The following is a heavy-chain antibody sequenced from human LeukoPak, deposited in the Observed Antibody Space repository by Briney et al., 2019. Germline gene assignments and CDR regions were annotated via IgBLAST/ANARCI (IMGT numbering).Heavy chain of an antibody. CDR3: AHRKNYYDSSVFDN. CDR2: IYWDDDR. CDR1: GFSLNTRGVG. D-gene: IGHD3-22*01. J-gene: IGHJ4*02. V-gene: IGHV2-5*02. Sequence: SGPTLVNPTQTLTLTCSFSGFSLNTRGVGVGWIRQPPGRALEWLALIYWDDDRRYSPSQKSRLTITKDTSKNQVVLTMTNMDPVDTATYFCAHRKNYYDSSVFDNWGQGTLVTVAS.